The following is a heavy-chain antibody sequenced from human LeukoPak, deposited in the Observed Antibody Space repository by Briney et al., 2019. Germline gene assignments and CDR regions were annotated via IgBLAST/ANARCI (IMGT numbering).Heavy chain of an antibody. D-gene: IGHD3-10*01. Sequence: KASQTLSLTCTVSGGSISSGDYYWSWIRQPPGKGLEWIGYIYYSVSTYYNPSLKSRVTISVDTSKNQFSLKLSSVTAADTAVYYCARSHGSGSYYKSRHAARSSNWFDPWGQGTLVTVSS. V-gene: IGHV4-30-4*01. CDR3: ARSHGSGSYYKSRHAARSSNWFDP. CDR2: IYYSVST. J-gene: IGHJ5*02. CDR1: GGSISSGDYY.